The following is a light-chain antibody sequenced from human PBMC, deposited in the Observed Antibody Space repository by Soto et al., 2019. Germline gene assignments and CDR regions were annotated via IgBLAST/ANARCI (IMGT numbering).Light chain of an antibody. CDR2: EVS. CDR1: SGDVGAYNY. Sequence: QYALTHSASVSWSPGQSIAISCTGTSGDVGAYNYASWYQHHPGKAPKLLIYEVSNRPSGVSNRFSGSKSGNTASLTISGLQAEDEADYYCSSYTNRITPLYVFGTGTKVTVL. CDR3: SSYTNRITPLYV. J-gene: IGLJ1*01. V-gene: IGLV2-14*01.